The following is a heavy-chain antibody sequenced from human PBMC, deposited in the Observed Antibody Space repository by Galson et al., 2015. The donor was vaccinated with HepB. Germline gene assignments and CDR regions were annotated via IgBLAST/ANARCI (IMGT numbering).Heavy chain of an antibody. CDR3: ARDGLSLDAFDI. CDR1: GYTFTGYY. Sequence: SVKVSCKASGYTFTGYYMHWVRQAPGQGLEWMGWINPNSGGTNYAQKFQGRVTMTRDTSTSTVYMELSSLRSEDTAVYYCARDGLSLDAFDIWGQGTMVTVSS. D-gene: IGHD3-16*01. J-gene: IGHJ3*02. V-gene: IGHV1-2*02. CDR2: INPNSGGT.